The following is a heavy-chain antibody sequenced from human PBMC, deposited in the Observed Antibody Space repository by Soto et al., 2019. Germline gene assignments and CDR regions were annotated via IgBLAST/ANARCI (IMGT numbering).Heavy chain of an antibody. CDR3: ARDVLWFGELLCPYYCYGMDV. Sequence: ASVKVSRKASGYTFTGYYMHWVRQAPGQGLEWMGWINPNSGGTNYAQKFQGWVTMTRDTSISTAYMELSRLRSDDTAVYYCARDVLWFGELLCPYYCYGMDVWGQGTTVTVSS. V-gene: IGHV1-2*04. CDR2: INPNSGGT. CDR1: GYTFTGYY. D-gene: IGHD3-10*01. J-gene: IGHJ6*02.